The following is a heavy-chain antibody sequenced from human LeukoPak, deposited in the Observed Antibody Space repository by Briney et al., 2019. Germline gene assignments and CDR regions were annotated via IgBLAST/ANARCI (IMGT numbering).Heavy chain of an antibody. V-gene: IGHV3-30*18. Sequence: GGSLRLSCAASGFTFSSYGMHWVRQAPGKGLEWVAVISYDGSNKYYADSVKGRFTISGDNSKNTLYLQMNSLRAEDTAVYYCAKASYYDSSGYSPGYYWGQGTLVTVSS. CDR3: AKASYYDSSGYSPGYY. J-gene: IGHJ4*02. D-gene: IGHD3-22*01. CDR1: GFTFSSYG. CDR2: ISYDGSNK.